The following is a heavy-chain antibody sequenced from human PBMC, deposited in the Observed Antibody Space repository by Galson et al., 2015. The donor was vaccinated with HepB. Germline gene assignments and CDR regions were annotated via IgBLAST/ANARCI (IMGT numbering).Heavy chain of an antibody. CDR1: GGSFSGYY. D-gene: IGHD3-22*01. V-gene: IGHV4-34*01. CDR2: INHSGST. J-gene: IGHJ6*02. CDR3: ARERIVVGYYYGMDV. Sequence: SETLSLTCAVYGGSFSGYYWSWIRQPPGKGLEWIGEINHSGSTNYNPSLKSRVTISVDTSKNQFSLKLSSVTAADTAVYYCARERIVVGYYYGMDVWGQGTTVIVSS.